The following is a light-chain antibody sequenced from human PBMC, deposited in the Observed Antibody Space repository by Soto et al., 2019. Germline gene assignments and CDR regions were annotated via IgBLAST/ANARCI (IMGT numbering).Light chain of an antibody. V-gene: IGKV3-20*01. J-gene: IGKJ1*01. CDR3: QQYDSSPWT. CDR1: QSVRSGF. CDR2: GAS. Sequence: EIVLTQSPGTLSLSPRERATLSCRASQSVRSGFLAWYQQKPGQAPRLLIYGASSRATGIPDRFSGSGSGTDFTLTISRLEPEDFAVYYCQQYDSSPWTFGQGTKVEIK.